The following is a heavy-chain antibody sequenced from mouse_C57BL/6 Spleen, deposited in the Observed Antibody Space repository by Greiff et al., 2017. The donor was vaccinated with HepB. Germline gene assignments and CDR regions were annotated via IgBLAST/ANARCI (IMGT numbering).Heavy chain of an antibody. CDR3: ARCRRLWYHYAVDD. CDR2: IYPGSGGT. CDR1: GYTFTSYW. V-gene: IGHV1-72*01. Sequence: QVQLQQPGAELVKPGASVKLSCKASGYTFTSYWMHWVKQRPGRGLEWIGRIYPGSGGTKYNEKFKSKATLTADKASSTAYMQLSSLTSEDSAVYYCARCRRLWYHYAVDDRGTGATVT. J-gene: IGHJ4*01. D-gene: IGHD2-1*01.